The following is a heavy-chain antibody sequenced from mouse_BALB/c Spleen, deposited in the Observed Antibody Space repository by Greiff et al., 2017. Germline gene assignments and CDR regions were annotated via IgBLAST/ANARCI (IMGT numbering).Heavy chain of an antibody. Sequence: VKLVESGPGLVAPSQSLSITCTVSGFSLTSYDISWIRQPPGKGLEWLGVIWTGGGTNYNSAFMSRLSISKDNSKSQVFLKMNSLQTDDTAIYYCVREYYGYYAMDYWGQGTSVTVSS. D-gene: IGHD1-2*01. J-gene: IGHJ4*01. V-gene: IGHV2-9-2*01. CDR3: VREYYGYYAMDY. CDR1: GFSLTSYD. CDR2: IWTGGGT.